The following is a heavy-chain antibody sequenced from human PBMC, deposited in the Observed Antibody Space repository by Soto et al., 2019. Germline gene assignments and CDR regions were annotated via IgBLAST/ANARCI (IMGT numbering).Heavy chain of an antibody. Sequence: SSETLSLTCTVSGGSISSGGYYWSWIRQHPGKGLEWIGYIYYSGSTYYNPSLKSRVTISVDTSKNQFSLKLSSVTAADTAVYYCARVYGGNSVWFDPWGQGTLVTVS. J-gene: IGHJ5*02. CDR2: IYYSGST. CDR1: GGSISSGGYY. CDR3: ARVYGGNSVWFDP. V-gene: IGHV4-31*03. D-gene: IGHD4-17*01.